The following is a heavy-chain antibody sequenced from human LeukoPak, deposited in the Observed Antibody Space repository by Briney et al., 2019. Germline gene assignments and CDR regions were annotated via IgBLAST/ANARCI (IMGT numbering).Heavy chain of an antibody. CDR3: AKDKGLISGKYYFDY. V-gene: IGHV3-30*02. Sequence: GGSLRLSCAASGFTFSDYAIHWVRQAPGKGLEWVGFIWYDGSNNYHADSVKGRFTISRDNSNNMVYLQMNSLRSEDTAVYYCAKDKGLISGKYYFDYWGRGALVTVPS. CDR2: IWYDGSNN. D-gene: IGHD1-26*01. CDR1: GFTFSDYA. J-gene: IGHJ4*02.